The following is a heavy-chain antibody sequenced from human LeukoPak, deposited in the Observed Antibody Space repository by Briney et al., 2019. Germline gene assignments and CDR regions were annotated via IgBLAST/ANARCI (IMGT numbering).Heavy chain of an antibody. J-gene: IGHJ4*02. CDR1: GYSFILYG. CDR3: ARVGGNGYSYGLDY. CDR2: ISTSTGDT. V-gene: IGHV1-18*01. D-gene: IGHD5-18*01. Sequence: ASVKVSCKTSGYSFILYGISWVRQAPGQGPEWMGWISTSTGDTKYTQKFQGRVTLTTDTSTSTVYMELSSLRSEDTAVYYCARVGGNGYSYGLDYWGQGTLVTVSS.